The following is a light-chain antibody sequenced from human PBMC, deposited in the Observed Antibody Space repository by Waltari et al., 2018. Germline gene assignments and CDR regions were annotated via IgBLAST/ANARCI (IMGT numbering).Light chain of an antibody. J-gene: IGKJ1*01. CDR3: QQYYSSPWT. V-gene: IGKV4-1*01. CDR1: QSVLYSPNNKNY. CDR2: WAS. Sequence: DTVLTQSPDSLAVSLGERATINCKSSQSVLYSPNNKNYLAWYQQKPGQPPELLIYWASTRESGVPDRFSGSGSGTDFTLTISSLQAEDVAFYYCQQYYSSPWTFGQGTKVEVK.